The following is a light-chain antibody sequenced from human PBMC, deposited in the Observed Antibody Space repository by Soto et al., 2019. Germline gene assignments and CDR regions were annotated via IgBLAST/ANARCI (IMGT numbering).Light chain of an antibody. CDR2: KVS. CDR1: QSLLHSDGNTY. CDR3: TQGTQSDWT. J-gene: IGKJ1*01. Sequence: DIVMTQTPLSSPVTLGQAASISCRSSQSLLHSDGNTYLSWFQQKPGQPPSLLIYKVSDRFSGVPVRCSGSGAWTDFTLTISRVEAEDAGVYYCTQGTQSDWTCGQGTKVEI. V-gene: IGKV2-24*01.